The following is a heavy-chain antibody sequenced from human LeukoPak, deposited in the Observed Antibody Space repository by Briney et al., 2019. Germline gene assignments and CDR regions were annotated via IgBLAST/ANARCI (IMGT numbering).Heavy chain of an antibody. Sequence: GGSLRLSCAASGFTFSFYGIHWVRQAPGKGLEWVAVAYSNGLYKYNSDAVKGQFTISKDNSKNMLYLQMNSLTVEDTAVYYCARGNYYYYYGMDVWGQGTTVTVSS. J-gene: IGHJ6*02. V-gene: IGHV3-33*01. CDR2: AYSNGLYK. CDR1: GFTFSFYG. CDR3: ARGNYYYYYGMDV. D-gene: IGHD4-11*01.